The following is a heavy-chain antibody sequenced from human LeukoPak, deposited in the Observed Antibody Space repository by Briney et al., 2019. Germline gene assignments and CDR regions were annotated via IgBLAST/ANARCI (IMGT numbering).Heavy chain of an antibody. CDR1: GYTFTGYY. V-gene: IGHV1-69*06. D-gene: IGHD3-22*01. CDR3: ARDVSQYYYDSSAFDI. CDR2: IIPIFGTA. J-gene: IGHJ3*02. Sequence: SVKVSCKASGYTFTGYYIHWVRQAPGQGLEWMGGIIPIFGTANYAQKFQGRVTITADKSTSTAYMELSSLRSEDTAVYYCARDVSQYYYDSSAFDIWGQGTMVTVSS.